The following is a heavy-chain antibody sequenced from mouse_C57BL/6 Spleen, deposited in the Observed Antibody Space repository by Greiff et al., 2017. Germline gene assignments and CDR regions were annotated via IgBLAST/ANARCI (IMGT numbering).Heavy chain of an antibody. V-gene: IGHV1-18*01. Sequence: VQLQQSGPELLKPGASVKIPCKASGYTFTDYNMDWVKQSPGKSLAWIGDINPNIGGTIYHQKFQGKATLTVAKSSSTAYMDLRSLTSEDTAVYYWARTLYGKYEDYAMDYWGQGTSGTVSS. CDR3: ARTLYGKYEDYAMDY. J-gene: IGHJ4*01. CDR2: INPNIGGT. D-gene: IGHD2-10*02. CDR1: GYTFTDYN.